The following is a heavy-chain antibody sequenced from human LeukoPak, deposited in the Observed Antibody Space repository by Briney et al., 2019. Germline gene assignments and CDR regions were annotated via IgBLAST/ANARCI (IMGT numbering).Heavy chain of an antibody. J-gene: IGHJ4*02. CDR2: ISGSGGST. D-gene: IGHD3-22*01. Sequence: PGGSLRLSCAASGFTFSNYAMSWVRQAPGKGLEWVSVISGSGGSTYYADSVKGRFTISRDNPKNTLYLQMNSLRAEDTAVYYCAKSWCYDSSGYYPFDYWGQGTLVTVSS. V-gene: IGHV3-23*01. CDR3: AKSWCYDSSGYYPFDY. CDR1: GFTFSNYA.